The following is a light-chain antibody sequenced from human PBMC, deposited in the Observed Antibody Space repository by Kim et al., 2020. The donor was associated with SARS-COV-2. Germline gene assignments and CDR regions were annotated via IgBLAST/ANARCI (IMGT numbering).Light chain of an antibody. CDR1: QSISSY. CDR3: QQSYSTPPTYT. CDR2: AAS. Sequence: DIQMTQSPSSLSASVGDRVTITFRASQSISSYLNWYQQKPGKAPKLLIYAASSLQSGVPSRFSGSGSGTDFTLTISSLQPEDFATYYCQQSYSTPPTYTFGQGTKLEI. J-gene: IGKJ2*01. V-gene: IGKV1-39*01.